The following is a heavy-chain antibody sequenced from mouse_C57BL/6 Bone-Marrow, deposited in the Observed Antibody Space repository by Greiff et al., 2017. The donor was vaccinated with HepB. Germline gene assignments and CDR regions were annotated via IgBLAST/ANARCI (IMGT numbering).Heavy chain of an antibody. J-gene: IGHJ4*01. D-gene: IGHD1-1*01. CDR2: INPNNGGT. V-gene: IGHV1-26*01. CDR1: GYTFTDYY. CDR3: ARDYYGSSYAMDY. Sequence: EVQLQQSGPELVKPGASVKISCKASGYTFTDYYMNWVKQSHGKSLEWIGDINPNNGGTSYNQKFKGKATLTVDKSSSTAYMELLSLTSEDSAVYYCARDYYGSSYAMDYWGQGTSVTVSS.